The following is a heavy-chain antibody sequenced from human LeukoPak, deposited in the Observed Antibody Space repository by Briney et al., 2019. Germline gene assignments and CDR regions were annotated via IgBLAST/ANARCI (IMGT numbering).Heavy chain of an antibody. D-gene: IGHD3-22*01. CDR1: GFTFSSYG. J-gene: IGHJ3*02. Sequence: GRSLRLSCAASGFTFSSYGMHWVRQAPGRGLEWVALIWYDGRNKYYADSVKGRFTIPRDNSKNTLSLQLNSLRDEDTAVYYCARDGGSSGYHDALDIWGQGTMVTVSA. CDR2: IWYDGRNK. CDR3: ARDGGSSGYHDALDI. V-gene: IGHV3-33*01.